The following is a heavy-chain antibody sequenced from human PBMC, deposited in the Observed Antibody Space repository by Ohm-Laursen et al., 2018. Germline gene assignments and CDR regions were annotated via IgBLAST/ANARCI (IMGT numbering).Heavy chain of an antibody. Sequence: SLRLSCAASGFTFSTYWMSWFRQAPGKGLESVASINQDGSEKYFVDSVRGRFTVSRDNAKNSLYLQINSLRAEDTAVYYCARGRYDSSGYPVFQHWGQGTLATVSS. CDR3: ARGRYDSSGYPVFQH. CDR1: GFTFSTYW. V-gene: IGHV3-7*03. J-gene: IGHJ1*01. CDR2: INQDGSEK. D-gene: IGHD3-22*01.